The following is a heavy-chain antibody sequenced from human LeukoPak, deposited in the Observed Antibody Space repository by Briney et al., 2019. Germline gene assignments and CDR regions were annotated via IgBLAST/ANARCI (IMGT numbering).Heavy chain of an antibody. J-gene: IGHJ6*02. Sequence: ASVKVSCKASGYTFTSYAMNWVRQAPGQGLEWMGWINTNTGNPTYAQGFTGRFVFSLDTSVSTAYLQISSLKAEDTAVYYCAREGGGSSWYASQDYYYYGMDVWGQGTTVTVSS. D-gene: IGHD6-13*01. CDR2: INTNTGNP. V-gene: IGHV7-4-1*02. CDR3: AREGGGSSWYASQDYYYYGMDV. CDR1: GYTFTSYA.